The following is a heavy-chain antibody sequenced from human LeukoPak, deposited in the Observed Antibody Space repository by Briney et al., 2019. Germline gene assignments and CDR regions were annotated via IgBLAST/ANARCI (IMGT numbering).Heavy chain of an antibody. CDR3: VRDLT. V-gene: IGHV3-53*01. CDR2: IYSDGTA. J-gene: IGHJ5*02. CDR1: GFTFINNR. Sequence: PGGSLRLSCAASGFTFINNRMSWVRQAPGKGLEWVSVIYSDGTAYYADSVKGRFTISRDNSKSTLYLQMNSLRADDTAVYYCVRDLTWGQGTLVTVSS.